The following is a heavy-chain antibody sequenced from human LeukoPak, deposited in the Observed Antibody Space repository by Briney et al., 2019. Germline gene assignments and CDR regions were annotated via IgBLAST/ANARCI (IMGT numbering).Heavy chain of an antibody. CDR2: SSSSSSTI. Sequence: GGSLRLSCAASGLTFSSYSMNWVRQAPGKGLEWVSYSSSSSSTIYYTDSVKGRFTISRDNAKNSLYLQMNSLRDEDTAVYYCARDMRRSVRDGYNYDAFDIWGQGTMVTVSS. V-gene: IGHV3-48*02. D-gene: IGHD5-24*01. J-gene: IGHJ3*02. CDR1: GLTFSSYS. CDR3: ARDMRRSVRDGYNYDAFDI.